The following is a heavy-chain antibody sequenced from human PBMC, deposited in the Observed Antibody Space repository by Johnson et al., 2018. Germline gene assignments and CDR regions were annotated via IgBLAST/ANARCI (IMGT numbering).Heavy chain of an antibody. CDR1: GFTFSSYG. Sequence: QVQLVQSGGGVVQPGRSLRLSCAASGFTFSSYGMHWVRQAPGKGLAWVAVLWYAGSNKYYADSVKGRFTLSRDNSKNTLYLQMNSLRAEDTTVYYEAKAPSVAVADIAEYCRHWGKGTLITVSS. CDR2: LWYAGSNK. V-gene: IGHV3-33*06. D-gene: IGHD6-19*01. CDR3: AKAPSVAVADIAEYCRH. J-gene: IGHJ1*01.